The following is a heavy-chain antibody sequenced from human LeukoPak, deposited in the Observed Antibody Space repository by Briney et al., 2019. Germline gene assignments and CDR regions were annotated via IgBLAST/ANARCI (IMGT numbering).Heavy chain of an antibody. D-gene: IGHD6-6*01. CDR2: ISWNSGSI. V-gene: IGHV3-9*01. Sequence: AGGSLRLSCAASGFTFYDYAMHWGRHAPGKGLEWGSGISWNSGSIGYADSVKGRFTISRDNAKNSLYLQMNSLRAEDTALYYCAKDIKYSSSWYGGIDYWGQGTLVTVSS. CDR3: AKDIKYSSSWYGGIDY. J-gene: IGHJ4*02. CDR1: GFTFYDYA.